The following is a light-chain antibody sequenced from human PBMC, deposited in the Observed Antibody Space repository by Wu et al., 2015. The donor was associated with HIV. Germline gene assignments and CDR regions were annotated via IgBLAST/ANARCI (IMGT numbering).Light chain of an antibody. CDR3: QQYFTSPWT. J-gene: IGKJ1*01. V-gene: IGKV3-20*01. CDR2: GSS. Sequence: EILLTQSPVTLSLSPGERATLSCRASQSVTYSLAWYQQKFGQAPRLLIYGSSIRATGIPDRFSGSGSGTDFSLTISRLEPEDFAVYFCQQYFTSPWTFGQGTKVEIK. CDR1: QSVTYS.